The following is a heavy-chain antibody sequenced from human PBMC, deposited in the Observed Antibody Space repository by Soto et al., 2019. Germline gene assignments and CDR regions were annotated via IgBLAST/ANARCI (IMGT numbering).Heavy chain of an antibody. Sequence: EVQLVESGGGLIQPGGSLRLSCAVSGFTVSNNYMSWVRQAPGKGLEGVSVIYSGGYTAYGDSVKGRFTISRDNSKNTLFLQMNGLRAAGPAGFCGGAPPGGGGYWGQGTLVTVSS. CDR2: IYSGGYT. D-gene: IGHD2-21*01. CDR3: GAPPGGGGY. J-gene: IGHJ4*02. V-gene: IGHV3-53*01. CDR1: GFTVSNNY.